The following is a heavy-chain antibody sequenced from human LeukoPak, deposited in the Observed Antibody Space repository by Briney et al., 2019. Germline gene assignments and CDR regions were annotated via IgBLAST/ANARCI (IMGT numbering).Heavy chain of an antibody. J-gene: IGHJ4*02. CDR1: GFTFSSYA. CDR3: AKVGESGGVWKYYFDY. CDR2: ISGGGGRT. V-gene: IGHV3-23*01. D-gene: IGHD2-15*01. Sequence: GGSLRLSCAASGFTFSSYAMSWVRQAPGEGLEWVSGISGGGGRTYYADSVKGRFTLSRDNSKNTLYLQMNSLRAEDTAVYYCAKVGESGGVWKYYFDYWGQGTLVTVSS.